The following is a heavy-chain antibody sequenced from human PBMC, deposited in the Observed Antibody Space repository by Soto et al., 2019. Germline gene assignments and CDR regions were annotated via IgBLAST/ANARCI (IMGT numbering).Heavy chain of an antibody. V-gene: IGHV4-31*03. Sequence: PSETLSLTCTVSGGSISSGGYYWSWIRQHPGKGLEWIGYIYYSGSTYYNPSLKSRVTISVDTSKNQFSLKLSSVTAADTAVYYCAREPHYDFWSGHYEDYYYGMDVWGQGTTVTVSS. CDR3: AREPHYDFWSGHYEDYYYGMDV. D-gene: IGHD3-3*01. CDR1: GGSISSGGYY. CDR2: IYYSGST. J-gene: IGHJ6*02.